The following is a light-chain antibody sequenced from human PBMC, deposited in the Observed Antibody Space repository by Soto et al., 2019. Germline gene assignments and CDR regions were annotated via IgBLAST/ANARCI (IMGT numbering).Light chain of an antibody. CDR1: NSDFGIYNS. CDR2: DVT. V-gene: IGLV2-14*01. J-gene: IGLJ1*01. CDR3: SSYTGSSSYV. Sequence: QSALTQPASLSGAPGQSITLLCPGTNSDFGIYNSVSWYQQHPGKAPKLMIHDVTNRPSGVSDRFSGSKSGNTASLTISGLQAEDEADYYCSSYTGSSSYVFGTGTKVTVL.